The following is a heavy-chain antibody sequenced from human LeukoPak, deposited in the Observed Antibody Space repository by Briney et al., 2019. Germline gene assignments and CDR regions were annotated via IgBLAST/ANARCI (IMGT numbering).Heavy chain of an antibody. J-gene: IGHJ4*02. V-gene: IGHV3-23*01. CDR3: AKFRYHSNDNNYLDFNY. CDR2: ISGSGGHT. CDR1: GFTFSSYA. Sequence: PGGSLRLSCAASGFTFSSYAMGWVRQAPGKGPDWVSSISGSGGHTYFADSVRGRFTISRDNSKNTRDLQMNSLKVEDTAVYYCAKFRYHSNDNNYLDFNYWGQGTLVTVSS. D-gene: IGHD3-22*01.